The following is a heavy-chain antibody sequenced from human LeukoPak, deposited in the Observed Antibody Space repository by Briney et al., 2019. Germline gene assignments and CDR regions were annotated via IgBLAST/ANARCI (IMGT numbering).Heavy chain of an antibody. CDR3: ARPREKVNSGSYQLDY. Sequence: SVKVSCKASGYTFTSYDINWVRQAPGQGLEWMGRMIPIFGTANYAQKFQGRVTITTDESTSTAYMELSSLRSEDTAVYYCARPREKVNSGSYQLDYWGQGTLVTVSS. J-gene: IGHJ4*02. CDR1: GYTFTSYD. V-gene: IGHV1-69*05. CDR2: MIPIFGTA. D-gene: IGHD1-26*01.